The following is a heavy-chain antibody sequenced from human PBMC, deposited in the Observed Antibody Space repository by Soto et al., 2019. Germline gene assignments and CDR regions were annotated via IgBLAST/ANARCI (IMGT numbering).Heavy chain of an antibody. CDR2: IYYSGST. CDR1: GGSISSGGYY. Sequence: QVQLQESGPGLVKLSQTLSLTCTVSGGSISSGGYYWSWIRQHPGKGLEWIGYIYYSGSTYYNPSLKSRVTISVDTSKNQFSLKLSSVTAADTAVYYCARAKIAARPNDYYYYGMDVWGQGTTVTVSS. D-gene: IGHD6-6*01. CDR3: ARAKIAARPNDYYYYGMDV. J-gene: IGHJ6*02. V-gene: IGHV4-31*03.